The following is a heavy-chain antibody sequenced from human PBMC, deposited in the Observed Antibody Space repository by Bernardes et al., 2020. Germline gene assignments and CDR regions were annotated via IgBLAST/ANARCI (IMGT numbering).Heavy chain of an antibody. Sequence: GGSLRLSCSASGFTFSSYGMHWVRQAPGKGLEWVAVIWYDGSNKYYADSVKGRFTISRDNSKNAMYLQMNSLRAEDTAVYYCAGEGDRGASSYFDYWGQGTLVTVSS. CDR3: AGEGDRGASSYFDY. CDR1: GFTFSSYG. J-gene: IGHJ4*02. CDR2: IWYDGSNK. D-gene: IGHD2-15*01. V-gene: IGHV3-33*01.